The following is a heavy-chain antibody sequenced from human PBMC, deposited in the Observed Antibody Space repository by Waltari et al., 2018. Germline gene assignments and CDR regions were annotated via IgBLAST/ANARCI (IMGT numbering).Heavy chain of an antibody. CDR2: IYHSGSA. V-gene: IGHV4-38-2*02. CDR1: GYSISSGYY. J-gene: IGHJ4*02. Sequence: QVQLQESGPGLVKPSETLSLTCTVSGYSISSGYYWGWIRQPPGKGLEWIGSIYHSGSANYNASRKSRATIAVDTTTNQFSLKRSSVSTADTAGEYCARAIGGSYQSWGRGTLVTVSS. CDR3: ARAIGGSYQS. D-gene: IGHD1-26*01.